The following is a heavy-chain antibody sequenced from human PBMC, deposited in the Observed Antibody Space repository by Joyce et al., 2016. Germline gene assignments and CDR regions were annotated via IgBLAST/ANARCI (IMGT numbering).Heavy chain of an antibody. CDR2: SFYSGRT. CDR1: GGYISNSGYY. CDR3: ARPIDRDTHEGVAFGI. J-gene: IGHJ3*02. V-gene: IGHV4-39*01. Sequence: QLQLQESGPGLVKPSETLSLTCTVSGGYISNSGYYWGWIRQPPGKGLEWIGSSFYSGRTVYNPSLNSRVTISVDTSKNQFSLKLSSVTAADTAVYYCARPIDRDTHEGVAFGIWGQGTMVIVSS.